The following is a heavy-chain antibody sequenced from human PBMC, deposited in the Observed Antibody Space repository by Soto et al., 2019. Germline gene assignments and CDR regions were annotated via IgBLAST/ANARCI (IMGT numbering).Heavy chain of an antibody. D-gene: IGHD6-6*01. Sequence: QVQLQESGPGLVKPSGTLSLTCAVSGGSISSSNWWSWVRQPPGKGLEWIGEIYHSGSTNYNPSLKSRVTRSVDKSKNQFSLKLSSVTAADTAVYYCARRARRSSSSEVIFDYWGQGTLVTVSS. CDR1: GGSISSSNW. CDR3: ARRARRSSSSEVIFDY. V-gene: IGHV4-4*02. CDR2: IYHSGST. J-gene: IGHJ4*02.